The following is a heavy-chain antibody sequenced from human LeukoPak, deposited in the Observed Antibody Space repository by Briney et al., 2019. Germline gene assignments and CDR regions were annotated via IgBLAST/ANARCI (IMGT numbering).Heavy chain of an antibody. CDR3: ARGPRLTIFGVVITLWGEYFQH. CDR2: ISAYNGNT. V-gene: IGHV1-18*01. Sequence: ASVKVSCKASGYTFTSYGISWVRQAPGQGLEWMGWISAYNGNTNYAQKLQGRVTMTTDTSTSTAYMELRSLRSDDTAVYYCARGPRLTIFGVVITLWGEYFQHWGQGTLVTVSS. D-gene: IGHD3-3*01. J-gene: IGHJ1*01. CDR1: GYTFTSYG.